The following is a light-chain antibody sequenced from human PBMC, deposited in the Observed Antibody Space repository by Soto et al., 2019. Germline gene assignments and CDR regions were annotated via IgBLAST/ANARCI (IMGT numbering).Light chain of an antibody. J-gene: IGLJ3*02. CDR2: EVT. CDR3: CAYVSSNTLL. V-gene: IGLV2-14*01. CDR1: DSDVGGYNY. Sequence: QSALTQPASVSGSPGQSITISCTGTDSDVGGYNYVSWYQQHPGKAPKLIISEVTNRPSGVSNRFSGSKSGNTASLIISGLQGDDEGDYYCCAYVSSNTLLFGGGTKVTVL.